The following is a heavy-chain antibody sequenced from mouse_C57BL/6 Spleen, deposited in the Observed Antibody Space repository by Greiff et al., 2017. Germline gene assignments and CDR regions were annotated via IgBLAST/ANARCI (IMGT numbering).Heavy chain of an antibody. D-gene: IGHD2-2*01. CDR2: IYPGDGDT. J-gene: IGHJ2*01. CDR1: GYAFSSSW. Sequence: VQLQQSGPELVKPGASVTISCKASGYAFSSSWMNWVKQRPGKGLEWIGRIYPGDGDTNYNGKFKGKATLTADKSSSTAYMQLSSLTSEDSAVYFCARYGYDRLYYFDYWGQGTTLTVSS. V-gene: IGHV1-82*01. CDR3: ARYGYDRLYYFDY.